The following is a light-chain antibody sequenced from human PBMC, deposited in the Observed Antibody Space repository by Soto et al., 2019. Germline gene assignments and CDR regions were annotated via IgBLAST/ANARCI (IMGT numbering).Light chain of an antibody. CDR3: CSYAGSSTFPYV. J-gene: IGLJ1*01. CDR1: SSDVGSYNL. V-gene: IGLV2-23*02. CDR2: EVS. Sequence: QSALTQPAFVSGSPGQSITISCTGTSSDVGSYNLVSWYQHHPGKAPKLMIYEVSKRPSGVSNRFSGSKSGNTASLTISGLQAEDEADYYCCSYAGSSTFPYVFGTGTKVTVL.